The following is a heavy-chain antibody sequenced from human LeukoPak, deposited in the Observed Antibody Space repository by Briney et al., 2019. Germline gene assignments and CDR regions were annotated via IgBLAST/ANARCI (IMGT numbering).Heavy chain of an antibody. CDR3: ARDRYSGSYYGDDGFDI. Sequence: SETLSLTCAVYGGSLSGYSWSWIRQPPGKGLEWIGEINYSGSTNYNPSLKSRVTISVDTSKNQFSLKLSSVTAADTAVYYCARDRYSGSYYGDDGFDIWGQGTMVTVSS. D-gene: IGHD1-26*01. CDR2: INYSGST. J-gene: IGHJ3*02. CDR1: GGSLSGYS. V-gene: IGHV4-34*01.